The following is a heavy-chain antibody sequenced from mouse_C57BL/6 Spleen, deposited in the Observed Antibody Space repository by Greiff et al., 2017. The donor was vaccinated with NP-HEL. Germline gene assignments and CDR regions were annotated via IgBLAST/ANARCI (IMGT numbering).Heavy chain of an antibody. Sequence: EVHLVESGPELVKPGASVKIPCKASGYTFTDYNMDWVKQSHGKSLEWIGDINPNNGGTIYNQKFKGKATLTVDKSSSTAYMELRSLTSEDTAVYYCARYYYGSFDYWGQGTTLTVSS. CDR1: GYTFTDYN. V-gene: IGHV1-18*01. CDR3: ARYYYGSFDY. CDR2: INPNNGGT. J-gene: IGHJ2*01. D-gene: IGHD1-1*01.